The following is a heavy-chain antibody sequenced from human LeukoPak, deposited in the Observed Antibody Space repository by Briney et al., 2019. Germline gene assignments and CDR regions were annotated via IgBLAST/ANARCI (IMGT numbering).Heavy chain of an antibody. Sequence: SETLSLTCAVYGGSFSGYYWSWIRQPPGKGLEWIGEINHSGSTNYNPSLKSRVTISVDTSKNQFSLKLSSVTAADTAVYYCARYYDSSGYYGSPLDAFDIWGQGTMVTVSS. D-gene: IGHD3-22*01. V-gene: IGHV4-34*01. CDR1: GGSFSGYY. J-gene: IGHJ3*02. CDR3: ARYYDSSGYYGSPLDAFDI. CDR2: INHSGST.